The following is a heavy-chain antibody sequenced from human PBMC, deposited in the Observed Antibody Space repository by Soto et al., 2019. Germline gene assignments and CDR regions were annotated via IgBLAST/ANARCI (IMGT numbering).Heavy chain of an antibody. V-gene: IGHV3-23*01. D-gene: IGHD6-6*01. CDR2: INGGSTST. CDR1: GFTFSSYV. J-gene: IGHJ4*02. CDR3: AKGSASARPYYFDS. Sequence: GGSLRLSCAASGFTFSSYVMSWVRQAPGKGLEWVSAINGGSTSTYSADSVEGRSTVSRDNSKSTLYLQMDSLRPEDTAVYYCAKGSASARPYYFDSWGRGTLVTVSS.